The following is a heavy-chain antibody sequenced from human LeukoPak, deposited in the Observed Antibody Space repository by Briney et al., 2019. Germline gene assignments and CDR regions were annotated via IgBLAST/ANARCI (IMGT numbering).Heavy chain of an antibody. CDR3: ARRGVAAGEIDF. CDR1: GGSITSYY. CDR2: MYYSGST. J-gene: IGHJ4*02. V-gene: IGHV4-59*08. D-gene: IGHD6-19*01. Sequence: SETLSLTCTVSGGSITSYYWSWIRQPPGKGLEWIGYMYYSGSTNYNPSLKSRVTISVDTSKNQVSLRLSSVTAADTAVYYCARRGVAAGEIDFWGQGTLVTVSS.